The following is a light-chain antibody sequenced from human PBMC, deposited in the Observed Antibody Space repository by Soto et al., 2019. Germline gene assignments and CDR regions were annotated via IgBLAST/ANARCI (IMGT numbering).Light chain of an antibody. Sequence: EIVLTQSPGTLSLSPGERATLSCRASQSVSSSYLAWYQQKPGQAPRLLIFGASSRATGIPDRFSGSGSGTEVTLTISRLEPEDVAVYYCQQYSSSPYTFGQGNKLEIK. V-gene: IGKV3-20*01. CDR2: GAS. CDR1: QSVSSSY. J-gene: IGKJ2*01. CDR3: QQYSSSPYT.